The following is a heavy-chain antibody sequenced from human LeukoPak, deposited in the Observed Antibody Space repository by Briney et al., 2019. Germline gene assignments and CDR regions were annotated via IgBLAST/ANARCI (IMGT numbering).Heavy chain of an antibody. D-gene: IGHD2-15*01. Sequence: PSETLSLTCTVSGGSISSYYWSWIRQPPGKGLEWVGYIYYNGSTNYNPSLKSRVTISVDKSKNQFSLKLSSVTAADTAVYYCARVVVAAEYYYGMDVWGQGTTVTVSS. J-gene: IGHJ6*02. CDR2: IYYNGST. V-gene: IGHV4-59*12. CDR1: GGSISSYY. CDR3: ARVVVAAEYYYGMDV.